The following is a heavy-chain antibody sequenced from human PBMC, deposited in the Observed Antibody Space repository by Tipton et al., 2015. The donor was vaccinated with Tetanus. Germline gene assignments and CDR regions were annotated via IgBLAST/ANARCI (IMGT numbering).Heavy chain of an antibody. CDR2: IYYSGST. J-gene: IGHJ4*02. D-gene: IGHD1-14*01. CDR3: ARGTGDY. V-gene: IGHV4-61*01. Sequence: LRLSCTVSGGSVSNGSYYWNWIRQPPGKGLEWIGYIYYSGSTNYNPSLKSRVTISVDTSKNQFSLKLSSVTAADTAVYYCARGTGDYWGQGTLVTVSS. CDR1: GGSVSNGSYY.